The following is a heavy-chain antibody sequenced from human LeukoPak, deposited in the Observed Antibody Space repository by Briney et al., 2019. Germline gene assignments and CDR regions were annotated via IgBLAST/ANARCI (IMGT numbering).Heavy chain of an antibody. J-gene: IGHJ4*02. Sequence: GGSLRLSCAASGFPFSIYAMQWVRQAPGKGPEWVSGISEDATNKYHADSVKGRFTISRDNSKNTLHLQMDSLRPEDTAVYYCARSMRGYAILTGYFDYWGQGTLVTVSS. CDR1: GFPFSIYA. V-gene: IGHV3-30-3*01. CDR2: ISEDATNK. D-gene: IGHD3-9*01. CDR3: ARSMRGYAILTGYFDY.